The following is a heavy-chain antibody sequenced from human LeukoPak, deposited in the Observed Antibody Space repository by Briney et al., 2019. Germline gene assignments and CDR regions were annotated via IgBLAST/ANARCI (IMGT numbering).Heavy chain of an antibody. J-gene: IGHJ4*02. V-gene: IGHV4-30-2*01. D-gene: IGHD4-23*01. CDR3: ARDAWNGNSPLDY. Sequence: SQTLSLTCAVSGGSISSGGYSWSWIRQPPGKGLEWIGYIYHSGSTYYNPSLKSRVTISVDRSKNQFSLKLSSVTAADTAVYYCARDAWNGNSPLDYWGQGTLVTVSS. CDR2: IYHSGST. CDR1: GGSISSGGYS.